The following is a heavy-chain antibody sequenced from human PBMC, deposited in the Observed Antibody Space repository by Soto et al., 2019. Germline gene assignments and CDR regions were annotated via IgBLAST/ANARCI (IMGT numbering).Heavy chain of an antibody. Sequence: GGSLRLSCAASGFTFSTYGIHWVRQAPGKGLEWVAAIFYDGSRKFYTDSVKGRFTISRDNSKNTVYLQMNGLRAEDTAVYYCARDQAEIVTAPIDGNALSNWFDPWGQGTLVTVSS. J-gene: IGHJ5*02. CDR3: ARDQAEIVTAPIDGNALSNWFDP. D-gene: IGHD2-21*02. V-gene: IGHV3-33*01. CDR2: IFYDGSRK. CDR1: GFTFSTYG.